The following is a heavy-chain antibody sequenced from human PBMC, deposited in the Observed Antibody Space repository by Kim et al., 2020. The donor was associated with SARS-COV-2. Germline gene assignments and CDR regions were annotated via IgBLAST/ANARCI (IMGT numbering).Heavy chain of an antibody. V-gene: IGHV4-31*02. J-gene: IGHJ5*02. CDR2: T. D-gene: IGHD5-12*01. CDR3: ARTYGGTNWFDP. Sequence: TYYDPSIRSRVALAVDTAKNQYSRKVDSVTAADTAVYYCARTYGGTNWFDPWGQGTLVTVSS.